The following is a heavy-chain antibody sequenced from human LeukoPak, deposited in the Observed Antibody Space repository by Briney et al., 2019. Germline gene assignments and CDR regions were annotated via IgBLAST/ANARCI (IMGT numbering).Heavy chain of an antibody. CDR1: GGSISSSSYY. Sequence: SETLSLTCTVSGGSISSSSYYWGWIRQPPGKGLEWIGHIYYSGSTFYNPSLKSRVTISVDTSKNQFSLKLSSVTAADTAVYYCARARYDFWSGYFYYFDYWGQGTLVTVSS. D-gene: IGHD3-3*01. CDR2: IYYSGST. J-gene: IGHJ4*02. CDR3: ARARYDFWSGYFYYFDY. V-gene: IGHV4-39*07.